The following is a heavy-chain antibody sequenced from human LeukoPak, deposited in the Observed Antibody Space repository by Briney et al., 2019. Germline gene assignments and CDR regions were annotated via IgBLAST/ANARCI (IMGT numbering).Heavy chain of an antibody. V-gene: IGHV1-18*01. CDR1: GYTFTSYG. J-gene: IGHJ4*02. CDR2: ISAYNGNT. CDR3: ARAYDFWSGYPSGDY. D-gene: IGHD3-3*01. Sequence: GASVKVSCKASGYTFTSYGISWVRQAPGQGPEWMRWISAYNGNTNYAQKLQGRVTMTTDTSTSTAYMELRSLRSDDTAVYYCARAYDFWSGYPSGDYWGQGTLVTVSS.